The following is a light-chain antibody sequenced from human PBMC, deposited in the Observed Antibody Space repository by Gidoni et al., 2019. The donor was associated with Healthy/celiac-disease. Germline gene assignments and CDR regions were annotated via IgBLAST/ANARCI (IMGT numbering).Light chain of an antibody. CDR1: QRLSSW. Sequence: DIQMTQSPSTLSASVGDRVTITCRASQRLSSWLAWYQQTPVQAPKLLIYYSSSFESWVPSICIGSASGTEFTLTISSLQTDDFATYYCQQYNSYPTFGQGTKLEIK. CDR3: QQYNSYPT. J-gene: IGKJ2*01. CDR2: YSS. V-gene: IGKV1-5*01.